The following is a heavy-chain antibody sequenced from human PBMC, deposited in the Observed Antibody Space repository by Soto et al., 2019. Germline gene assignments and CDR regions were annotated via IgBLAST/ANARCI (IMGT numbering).Heavy chain of an antibody. V-gene: IGHV1-2*04. Sequence: GASVKVSCKASGYTFTGYYMHWVRQAPGQGLEWMGWINPNSGGTNYAQKFQGWVTMTRDTSISTAYMELSRLRSDDTPVYYCAIGVVVVAATTPYGGYYYGMDVWGQGTTVTVSS. CDR2: INPNSGGT. J-gene: IGHJ6*02. D-gene: IGHD2-15*01. CDR3: AIGVVVVAATTPYGGYYYGMDV. CDR1: GYTFTGYY.